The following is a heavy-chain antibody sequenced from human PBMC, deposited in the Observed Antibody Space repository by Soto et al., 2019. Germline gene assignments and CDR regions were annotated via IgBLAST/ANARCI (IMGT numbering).Heavy chain of an antibody. V-gene: IGHV5-51*01. CDR3: TRLPRDCNKTSCYYADH. D-gene: IGHD3-3*01. CDR2: MYPGDSDT. CDR1: GYDFNTNW. J-gene: IGHJ4*02. Sequence: GESLKISCRGSGYDFNTNWFGWVRQLPGRGLEWVGIMYPGDSDTRYNPSLQGHVTLSVDVTVSTAFLQWRSLETSDTGMYFCTRLPRDCNKTSCYYADHWGQGTQVTVSS.